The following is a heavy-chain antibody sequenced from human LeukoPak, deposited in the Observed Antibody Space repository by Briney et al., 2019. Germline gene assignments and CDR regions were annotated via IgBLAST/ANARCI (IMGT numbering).Heavy chain of an antibody. J-gene: IGHJ5*02. D-gene: IGHD6-13*01. CDR3: ARRARGIVAPTNWFDP. Sequence: GESLKISCKGSGYSFTSYWIGWVRQMPGKGLEWMGIIYPGDSDTRYSPSFQGQVTISADRSISTAYLQWSSLKASDTAMYYCARRARGIVAPTNWFDPWGQGTLVTVSS. CDR1: GYSFTSYW. V-gene: IGHV5-51*01. CDR2: IYPGDSDT.